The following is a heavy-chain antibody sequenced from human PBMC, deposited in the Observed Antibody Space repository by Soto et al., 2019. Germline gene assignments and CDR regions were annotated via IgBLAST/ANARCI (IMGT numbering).Heavy chain of an antibody. J-gene: IGHJ6*02. CDR2: ISTSSSTI. Sequence: GGSLRLSCAASGFTFSSYSMNWVRQAPGKGLEWVSYISTSSSTIYYADSVRGRFTISRDNAKNTLYLQMNSLRAEDTAVYYCAKDFAIFEGDYYGMDVWGQGTTVTVSS. CDR3: AKDFAIFEGDYYGMDV. D-gene: IGHD3-3*01. V-gene: IGHV3-48*01. CDR1: GFTFSSYS.